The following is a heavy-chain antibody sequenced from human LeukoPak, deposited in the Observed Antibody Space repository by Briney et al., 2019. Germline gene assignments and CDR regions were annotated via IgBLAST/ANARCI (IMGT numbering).Heavy chain of an antibody. V-gene: IGHV3-23*01. CDR1: GFTFSSYA. D-gene: IGHD3-10*01. CDR3: AKGGVLYYYGSGSHFDY. CDR2: ITGSGGST. Sequence: GGSLRLSCAASGFTFSSYAMSWVRQAPGKGLEWVSAITGSGGSTYYADSVKGRFIISRDNSKNTLYLQMNSLRAEDTAVYYCAKGGVLYYYGSGSHFDYWGQGTLVTVSS. J-gene: IGHJ4*02.